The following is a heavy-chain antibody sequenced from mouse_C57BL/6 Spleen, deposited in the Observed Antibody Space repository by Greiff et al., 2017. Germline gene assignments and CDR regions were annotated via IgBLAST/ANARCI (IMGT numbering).Heavy chain of an antibody. Sequence: VQLKESGGGLVKPGGSLKLSCAASGFTFSSYTMSWVRQTPEKRLEWVATISGGGGNTYYPDSVKGRFTISRDNAKNTLYLQMSSLRSEDTALYYCARIYDGYPYYFDYWGQGTTLTVSS. V-gene: IGHV5-9*01. CDR3: ARIYDGYPYYFDY. CDR2: ISGGGGNT. J-gene: IGHJ2*01. CDR1: GFTFSSYT. D-gene: IGHD2-3*01.